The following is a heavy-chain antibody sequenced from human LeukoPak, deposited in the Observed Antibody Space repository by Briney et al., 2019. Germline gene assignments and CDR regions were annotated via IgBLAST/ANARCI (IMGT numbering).Heavy chain of an antibody. J-gene: IGHJ3*02. Sequence: HPGGSLRLSCAASGFTVSRNYMNWVRQAPGKGLEWVSVIYSGGSTYYSDSVKGRFSISRDNSKNTLYLQMNSLRAEDTAVYYCARDRGGTYLVSFAFDIWGQGTMVTVSS. CDR2: IYSGGST. CDR1: GFTVSRNY. D-gene: IGHD1-26*01. CDR3: ARDRGGTYLVSFAFDI. V-gene: IGHV3-66*01.